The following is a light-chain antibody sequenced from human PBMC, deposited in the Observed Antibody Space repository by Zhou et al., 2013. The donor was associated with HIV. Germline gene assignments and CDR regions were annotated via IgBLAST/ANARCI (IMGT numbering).Light chain of an antibody. V-gene: IGKV1-12*01. Sequence: DIQMTQSPSSVSASVGDRVTITCRASQALDGWLVWYQQKPGKAPKVLIYAASRLQSGIPSRFSGSGSGTEFSLTITSLQPDDFATYYCQQNSLSPITFGQGTRLQI. CDR2: AAS. CDR1: QALDGW. J-gene: IGKJ5*01. CDR3: QQNSLSPIT.